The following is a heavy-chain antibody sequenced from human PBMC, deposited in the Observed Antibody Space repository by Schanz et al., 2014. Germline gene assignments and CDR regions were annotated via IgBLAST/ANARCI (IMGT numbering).Heavy chain of an antibody. V-gene: IGHV3-23*04. CDR1: GFTFSSNS. CDR3: ARKVVATIGGYYDN. J-gene: IGHJ4*02. Sequence: EVQLVESGGGLVQPGGSLRLSCAASGFTFSSNSMNWVRQAPGKGLEWVSAMNESHSTIYYADSVRGRFTISRDNAENTLFLQMNSLRAEDTAVYYCARKVVATIGGYYDNWGQGTLVIVSS. D-gene: IGHD5-12*01. CDR2: MNESHSTI.